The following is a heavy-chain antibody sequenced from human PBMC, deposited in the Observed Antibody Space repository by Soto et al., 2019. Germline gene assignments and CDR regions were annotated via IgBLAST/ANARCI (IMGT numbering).Heavy chain of an antibody. CDR1: GYTFTSYD. CDR2: INPNSGGT. J-gene: IGHJ6*02. CDR3: ARAGTSLFGGSSWYPYYYYGMDV. Sequence: ASVKVSCKASGYTFTSYDINWVRQAPGQGLEWMGWINPNSGGTNYAQKFQGWVTMTRDTSISTAYMELSRLRSDDTAVYYCARAGTSLFGGSSWYPYYYYGMDVWGQGTTVTVSS. D-gene: IGHD6-13*01. V-gene: IGHV1-2*04.